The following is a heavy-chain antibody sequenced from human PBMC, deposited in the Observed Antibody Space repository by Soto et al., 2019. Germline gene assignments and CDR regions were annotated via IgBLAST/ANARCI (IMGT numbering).Heavy chain of an antibody. V-gene: IGHV4-30-4*01. J-gene: IGHJ6*02. CDR3: ARDRVEGMDV. D-gene: IGHD2-2*01. Sequence: SETLSLTCTVSGGSISSGDYYWIWIRHPPGKGLEWIGYIYYSGSTYYNPSLKSRVTISVDTSKNQFSLKLSSVTAADTAVYYCARDRVEGMDVWGQGTTVTVSS. CDR2: IYYSGST. CDR1: GGSISSGDYY.